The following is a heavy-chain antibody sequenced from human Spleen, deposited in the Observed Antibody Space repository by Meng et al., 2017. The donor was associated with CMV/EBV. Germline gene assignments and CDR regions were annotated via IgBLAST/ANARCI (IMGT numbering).Heavy chain of an antibody. D-gene: IGHD4-17*01. J-gene: IGHJ2*01. Sequence: FSGGSISSGDYYWSWIRQSPGKGLEWIGYIYYSGSTSYNPSLKSRVSISVDTSKSQFSLKLNSVTATDTAVYYCATATVTTYWYFDLWGRGTLVTVSS. V-gene: IGHV4-30-4*08. CDR2: IYYSGST. CDR1: GGSISSGDYY. CDR3: ATATVTTYWYFDL.